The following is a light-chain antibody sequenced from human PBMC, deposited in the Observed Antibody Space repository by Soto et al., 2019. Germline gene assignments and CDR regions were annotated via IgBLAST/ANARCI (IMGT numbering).Light chain of an antibody. J-gene: IGKJ2*01. CDR3: QQYNSYPYT. CDR1: QSISSW. CDR2: KAS. V-gene: IGKV1-5*03. Sequence: DIQMTQSPSTLSASVGARVTITGRASQSISSWLAWYQQKPGKAPKLMIYKASSLESGVPSRFSGSGSGTEFTLTISSLQPDDFATYYCQQYNSYPYTFGHGTKLEIK.